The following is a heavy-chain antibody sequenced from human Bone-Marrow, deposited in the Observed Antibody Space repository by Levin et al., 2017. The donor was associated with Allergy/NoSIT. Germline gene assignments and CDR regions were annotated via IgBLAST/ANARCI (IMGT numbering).Heavy chain of an antibody. V-gene: IGHV3-9*01. Sequence: SLKISCAASGFTFDDYAMHWVRQAPGKGLEWVSGISWNSTSIGYADSVKGRFTISSDNAKNSLYLLMNSLTAEDTALYYCAKGYYFGSGSYWLYYSYGMDVWGQGTTVTVSS. CDR1: GFTFDDYA. CDR2: ISWNSTSI. J-gene: IGHJ6*02. CDR3: AKGYYFGSGSYWLYYSYGMDV. D-gene: IGHD3-10*01.